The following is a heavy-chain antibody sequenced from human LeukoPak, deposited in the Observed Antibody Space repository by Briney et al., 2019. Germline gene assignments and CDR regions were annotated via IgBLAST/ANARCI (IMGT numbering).Heavy chain of an antibody. D-gene: IGHD2-2*01. V-gene: IGHV4-59*01. CDR3: ASAGGVVPAATSWFDP. Sequence: PSETLSLTCTVSGGSISSYYWSWIRQPPGKGLEWIGYIYYSGSTNYNPSLKSRVTISVDTSKNQFSLKLSSVTAADTAVYYCASAGGVVPAATSWFDPWGQGTLVTVSS. J-gene: IGHJ5*02. CDR1: GGSISSYY. CDR2: IYYSGST.